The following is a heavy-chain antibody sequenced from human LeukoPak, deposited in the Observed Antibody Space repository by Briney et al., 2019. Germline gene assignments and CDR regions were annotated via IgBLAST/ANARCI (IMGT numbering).Heavy chain of an antibody. CDR2: INPNTGGT. J-gene: IGHJ4*02. D-gene: IGHD1-7*01. V-gene: IGHV1-2*02. CDR1: GYTFTSYD. Sequence: VASVKVSCKASGYTFTSYDINWVRQATGQGLEWMGWINPNTGGTNYAQKFQGRVTMTRDTSISTACMDLSRLRSDDTAVYYCVQFELDYWGQGTLVTVSS. CDR3: VQFELDY.